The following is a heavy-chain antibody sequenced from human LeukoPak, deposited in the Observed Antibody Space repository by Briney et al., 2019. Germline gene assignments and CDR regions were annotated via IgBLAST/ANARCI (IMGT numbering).Heavy chain of an antibody. CDR2: ISGSSRYI. CDR3: ARDAGDLNDAFDI. D-gene: IGHD3-16*01. Sequence: PGGPLRLSCAASGFTFSSYSMNWVRQAPGKGLEWVSFISGSSRYIYYADSVRGRFTISRDNAKNSLYLQMNSLRPEDTAVYFCARDAGDLNDAFDIWGQGAMVSVSS. J-gene: IGHJ3*02. V-gene: IGHV3-21*01. CDR1: GFTFSSYS.